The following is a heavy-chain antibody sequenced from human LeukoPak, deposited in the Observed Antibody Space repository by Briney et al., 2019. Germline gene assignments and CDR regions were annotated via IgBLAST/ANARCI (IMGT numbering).Heavy chain of an antibody. J-gene: IGHJ4*02. CDR2: INNDGSST. CDR1: GFTFSSYW. CDR3: ARVGEPNAFDY. D-gene: IGHD1-26*01. V-gene: IGHV3-74*01. Sequence: PGGSLRLSCAASGFTFSSYWMHWVRQAPGKGLVWVSRINNDGSSTSYADSVKGRFTISRDNAKNTLYLQMNGLRAEDTAVYYWARVGEPNAFDYWGQGTLVTVSS.